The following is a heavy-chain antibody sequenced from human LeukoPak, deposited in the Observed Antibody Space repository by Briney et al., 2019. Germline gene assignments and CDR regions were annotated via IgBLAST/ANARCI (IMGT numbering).Heavy chain of an antibody. CDR1: GFTFSSYA. Sequence: GGSLRLSCAASGFTFSSYAMSWVRQAPGKGLEWVSGISGSGGSTYYADSVKGRFTISRDNSKNMLYLQMNSLRAEDTAVYYCARGGKSGYYYGYWGQGTLVTVSS. CDR3: ARGGKSGYYYGY. V-gene: IGHV3-23*01. D-gene: IGHD3-22*01. CDR2: ISGSGGST. J-gene: IGHJ4*02.